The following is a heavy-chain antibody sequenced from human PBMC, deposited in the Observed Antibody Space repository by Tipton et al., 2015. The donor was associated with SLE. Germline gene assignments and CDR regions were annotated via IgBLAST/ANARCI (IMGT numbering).Heavy chain of an antibody. D-gene: IGHD5-12*01. CDR2: IYHSGNT. Sequence: TLSLTCAVSGSSITNGYYWGWIRQPPGKGLEWIGSIYHSGNTYYNPSLKNRVTISIDTSKNQFSLKLTSVTAADSAVYFCARDREFLGYETVGDAFEHWGQGKMVTVSS. CDR1: GSSITNGYY. CDR3: ARDREFLGYETVGDAFEH. J-gene: IGHJ3*01. V-gene: IGHV4-38-2*02.